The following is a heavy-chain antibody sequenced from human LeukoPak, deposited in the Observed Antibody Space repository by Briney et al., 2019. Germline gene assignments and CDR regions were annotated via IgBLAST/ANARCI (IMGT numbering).Heavy chain of an antibody. CDR3: ARQDLRNFDY. CDR2: INPNSDDT. CDR1: GYTFNGYY. J-gene: IGHJ4*02. Sequence: GASVEVSCKASGYTFNGYYMHWVRQAPGQGLEWMGWINPNSDDTKYAQKFQGRVTMTRDTSITTVYMEVSSLTSDDTAIYYCARQDLRNFDYWGQGTLVTVSS. V-gene: IGHV1-2*02. D-gene: IGHD4-17*01.